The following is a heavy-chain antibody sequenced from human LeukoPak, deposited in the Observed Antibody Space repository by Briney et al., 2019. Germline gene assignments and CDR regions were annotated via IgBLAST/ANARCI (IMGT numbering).Heavy chain of an antibody. J-gene: IGHJ4*02. Sequence: PNSGGTNYAQKFQGRVTMTRDTSISTAYMELSRLRSDDTAVYYCARVNVLLWFGGYFDYWGQGTLVTVSS. V-gene: IGHV1-2*02. D-gene: IGHD3-10*01. CDR2: PNSGGT. CDR3: ARVNVLLWFGGYFDY.